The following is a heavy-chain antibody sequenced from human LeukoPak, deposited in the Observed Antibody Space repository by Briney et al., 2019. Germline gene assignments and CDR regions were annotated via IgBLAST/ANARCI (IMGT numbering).Heavy chain of an antibody. CDR1: GGSISSYY. CDR3: ARGGRYCSGGSCPIDY. D-gene: IGHD2-15*01. Sequence: SETLSLTYTVSGGSISSYYWSWIRQPPGKGLEWIGYIYYSGSTNYNPSLKSRVTISVDTSKNQFSLKLSSVTAADTAVYYCARGGRYCSGGSCPIDYWGQGTLVTVSS. CDR2: IYYSGST. J-gene: IGHJ4*02. V-gene: IGHV4-59*01.